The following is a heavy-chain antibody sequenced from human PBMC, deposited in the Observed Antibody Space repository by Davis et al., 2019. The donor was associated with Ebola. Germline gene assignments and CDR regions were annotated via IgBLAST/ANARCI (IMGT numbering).Heavy chain of an antibody. CDR3: ATTSYLAVAGRPLQH. J-gene: IGHJ1*01. D-gene: IGHD6-19*01. CDR1: GFTVSRNY. V-gene: IGHV3-53*01. CDR2: IYSGGST. Sequence: GESLKISCAASGFTVSRNYMSWVRQAPGKGLEWVSVIYSGGSTYYAASVKGRFTISRDNSKNTLYLQMNSLRAEDTAVYYCATTSYLAVAGRPLQHWGQGTLVTVSS.